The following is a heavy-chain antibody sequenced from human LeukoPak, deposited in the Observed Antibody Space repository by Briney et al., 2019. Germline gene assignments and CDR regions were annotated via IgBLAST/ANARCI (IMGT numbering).Heavy chain of an antibody. V-gene: IGHV3-9*01. CDR2: IRWNSGSI. J-gene: IGHJ4*02. CDR3: AKGELGGGPIDY. CDR1: GFTFDDYA. D-gene: IGHD7-27*01. Sequence: GRSLRLSCAASGFTFDDYAMHWVRQAPGKGLEWVSGIRWNSGSIGYADSVKGRFTISRDNAKNSLYLQMNSLRAEDTALYYCAKGELGGGPIDYWGQGTLVTVSS.